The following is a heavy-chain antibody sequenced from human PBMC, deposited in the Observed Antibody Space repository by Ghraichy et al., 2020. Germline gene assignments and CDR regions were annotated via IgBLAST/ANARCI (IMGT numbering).Heavy chain of an antibody. D-gene: IGHD1-26*01. CDR3: ARDSGSYSVDYYYYYMDV. J-gene: IGHJ6*03. V-gene: IGHV4-31*03. Sequence: SETLSLTCTVSGGSISSGGYYWSWIRQHPGKGLEWIGYIYYSGSTYYNPSLKSRVTISVDTSKNQFSLKLSSVTAADTAVYYCARDSGSYSVDYYYYYMDVWGKGTTVTVSS. CDR1: GGSISSGGYY. CDR2: IYYSGST.